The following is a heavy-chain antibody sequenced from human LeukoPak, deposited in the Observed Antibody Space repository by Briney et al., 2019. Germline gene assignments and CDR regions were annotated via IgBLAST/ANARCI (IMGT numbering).Heavy chain of an antibody. J-gene: IGHJ4*02. CDR3: ARDILYGDYSIGLVDY. Sequence: QPGGSLRLSFAASGFTFSGYGMHWVRQAPGKGLEWVAVIWYDGSNKYYADSVKGRFTISRDNSKNTLYLQMNSLRAEDTAVYYCARDILYGDYSIGLVDYWGQGTLVTVSS. D-gene: IGHD4-17*01. V-gene: IGHV3-33*01. CDR2: IWYDGSNK. CDR1: GFTFSGYG.